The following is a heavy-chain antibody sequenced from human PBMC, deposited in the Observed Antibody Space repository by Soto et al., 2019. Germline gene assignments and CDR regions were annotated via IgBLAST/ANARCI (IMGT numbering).Heavy chain of an antibody. Sequence: QVQLVESGGGVVQPGRSLRLSCAASGFTFSNYAMHWVRQAPGKGLSWVAVISYDGSNKYYADSVKGRFTISRDNSKNTVYLQMNSLRAEDTAVYYCARDLEVAVAGAWGQGTLVTVSS. CDR2: ISYDGSNK. D-gene: IGHD6-19*01. CDR1: GFTFSNYA. V-gene: IGHV3-30-3*01. CDR3: ARDLEVAVAGA. J-gene: IGHJ5*02.